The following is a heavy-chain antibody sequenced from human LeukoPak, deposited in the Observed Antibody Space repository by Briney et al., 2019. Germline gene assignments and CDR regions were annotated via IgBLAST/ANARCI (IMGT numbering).Heavy chain of an antibody. D-gene: IGHD3-22*01. J-gene: IGHJ5*02. CDR1: GFTFSDYY. Sequence: GGSLRLSCAASGFTFSDYYMSWVRQAPGKGLEWVSVIYSGGSTYYADSVKGRFTISRHNSKNTLYLQMNSLRAEDTAVYYCARGGDSSGYPDWFDPWGQGTLVTVSS. CDR2: IYSGGST. CDR3: ARGGDSSGYPDWFDP. V-gene: IGHV3-53*04.